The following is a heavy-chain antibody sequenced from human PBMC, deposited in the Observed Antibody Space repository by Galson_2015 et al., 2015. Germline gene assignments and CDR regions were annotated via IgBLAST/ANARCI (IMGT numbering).Heavy chain of an antibody. CDR3: AKGGSGPDWFDP. J-gene: IGHJ5*02. CDR1: RFSISKYG. CDR2: ILFDGSNK. V-gene: IGHV3-30*18. Sequence: SLRLSCAASRFSISKYGMHWVRQAPGKGLEWVATILFDGSNKFYADSVKGRFTISRDNYENKLYLQMDSLRIEDTAVYFCAKGGSGPDWFDPWGQGALVTVSS. D-gene: IGHD3-10*01.